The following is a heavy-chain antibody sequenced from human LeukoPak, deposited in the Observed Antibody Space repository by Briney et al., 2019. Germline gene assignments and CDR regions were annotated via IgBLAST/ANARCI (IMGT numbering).Heavy chain of an antibody. CDR1: GYTFTSYG. D-gene: IGHD2-15*01. Sequence: ASVKVSCKASGYTFTSYGISWVRQAPGQGLEWMGWISAYNGNTNYAQKLQGRVTMTTDTSTSTAYMELRSLRSDDTAVYYCARDQNIVVVVAVTLYYGMDVWGQGTTVTVSS. CDR3: ARDQNIVVVVAVTLYYGMDV. J-gene: IGHJ6*02. CDR2: ISAYNGNT. V-gene: IGHV1-18*01.